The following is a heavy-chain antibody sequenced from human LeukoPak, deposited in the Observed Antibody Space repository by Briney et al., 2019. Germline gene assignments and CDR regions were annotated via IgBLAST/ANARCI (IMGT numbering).Heavy chain of an antibody. J-gene: IGHJ6*02. CDR2: ISSSSSTI. Sequence: PGGSLRLSCAASGFTFSSYSMNWVRQAPGKGLEWVSYISSSSSTIYYADSVKGRFTISRDNAKNSLYLQMNSLRAEDTAVYYCGSTGDYYGSGSYYKDYYYGMDVWGQGTTVTVSS. CDR3: GSTGDYYGSGSYYKDYYYGMDV. D-gene: IGHD3-10*01. CDR1: GFTFSSYS. V-gene: IGHV3-48*01.